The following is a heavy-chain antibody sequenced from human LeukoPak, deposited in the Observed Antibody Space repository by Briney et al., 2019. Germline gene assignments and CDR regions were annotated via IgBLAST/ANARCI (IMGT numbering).Heavy chain of an antibody. V-gene: IGHV1-46*01. D-gene: IGHD3-22*01. J-gene: IGHJ6*02. CDR1: GYTFTSYY. CDR3: ARARSREYYDSSGYLDYGMDV. CDR2: INPSGGST. Sequence: ASVKVSCKASGYTFTSYYMHWVRQAPGQGLEWMGIINPSGGSTSYAQKFQGRVTMTRDTSTSTVYMELSSLRSEDTAVYYCARARSREYYDSSGYLDYGMDVWGQGTTVTVSS.